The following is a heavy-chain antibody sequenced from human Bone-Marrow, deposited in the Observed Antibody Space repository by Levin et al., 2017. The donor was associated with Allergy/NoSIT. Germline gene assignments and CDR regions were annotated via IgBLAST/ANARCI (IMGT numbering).Heavy chain of an antibody. V-gene: IGHV4-59*01. CDR3: ARDRVITSSNTYYYYGVDG. J-gene: IGHJ6*02. CDR1: GGSISTYF. CDR2: LSSSGSS. D-gene: IGHD4-11*01. Sequence: SETLSLTCTVSGGSISTYFWSWIRQPPGKGLEWIGHLSSSGSSNYNPSLKSRVTISVDTSKNQLSLKLTSVTAADRAVYYCARDRVITSSNTYYYYGVDGWGQGTTVTVSS.